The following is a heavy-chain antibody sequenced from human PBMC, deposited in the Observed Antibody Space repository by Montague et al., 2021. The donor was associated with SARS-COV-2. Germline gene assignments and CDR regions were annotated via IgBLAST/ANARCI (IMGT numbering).Heavy chain of an antibody. CDR3: ARDPNSSGGNMGSF. V-gene: IGHV3-7*01. CDR2: MKYDGSEK. CDR1: GFAFSSSW. J-gene: IGHJ4*01. Sequence: SLRLSCAASGFAFSSSWMSWVRQSPGKGLEWVAIMKYDGSEKYYVDSVKGRFTISRDNARRSVFLQMNSPRAEDTAVYFCARDPNSSGGNMGSFWGRGTLVSVSS. D-gene: IGHD6-19*01.